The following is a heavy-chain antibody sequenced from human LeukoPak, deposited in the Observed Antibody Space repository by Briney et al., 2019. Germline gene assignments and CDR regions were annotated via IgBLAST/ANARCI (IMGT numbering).Heavy chain of an antibody. CDR1: GGSISSGDYY. J-gene: IGHJ4*02. CDR3: ARESRLRLGELSLGGIDY. D-gene: IGHD3-16*02. CDR2: IYYSGST. V-gene: IGHV4-30-4*08. Sequence: PSETLSLICTVSGGSISSGDYYWSWIRQPPGKGLEWIGYIYYSGSTYYNPSLKSRVTISVDTSKNQFSLKLSSVTAADTAVYYCARESRLRLGELSLGGIDYWGQGTLVTVSS.